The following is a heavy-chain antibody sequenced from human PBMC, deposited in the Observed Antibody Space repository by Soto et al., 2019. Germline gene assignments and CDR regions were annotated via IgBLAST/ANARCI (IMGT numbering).Heavy chain of an antibody. D-gene: IGHD2-2*02. CDR2: IYYSGST. V-gene: IGHV4-39*02. CDR3: ARDVVPAAIDRYYYYYGMDV. CDR1: GGSISSSSYY. Sequence: SETLSLTCTVSGGSISSSSYYWGWIRQPPGKGLEWIGSIYYSGSTYYNPSLKSRVTISVDTSKNQFSLKLSSVTAADTAVYYCARDVVPAAIDRYYYYYGMDVWGQGTTVTVSS. J-gene: IGHJ6*02.